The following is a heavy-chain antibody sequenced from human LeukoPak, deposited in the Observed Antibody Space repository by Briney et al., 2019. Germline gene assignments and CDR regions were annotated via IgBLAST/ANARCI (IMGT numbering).Heavy chain of an antibody. D-gene: IGHD3-3*01. CDR3: VKDPYLYYDFWSGYYDGMDV. CDR1: GFTFSSYA. Sequence: GGSLRLSCSASGFTFSSYAMHWVRQAPGKGLEYVSAISSNGGSTYYADSVKGRFTISRDNSKNTLYLQMSSLRAEDTAVYYCVKDPYLYYDFWSGYYDGMDVWGQGTTVTVSS. J-gene: IGHJ6*02. CDR2: ISSNGGST. V-gene: IGHV3-64D*06.